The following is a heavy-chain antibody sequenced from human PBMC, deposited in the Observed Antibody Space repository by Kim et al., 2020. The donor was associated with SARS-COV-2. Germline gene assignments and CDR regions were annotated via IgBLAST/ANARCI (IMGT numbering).Heavy chain of an antibody. CDR3: AREASGYYLRNAFDI. J-gene: IGHJ3*02. Sequence: DSVKGRFTISRDNSKNTLYLQMNSLRAEDTAVYYCAREASGYYLRNAFDIWGQGTMVTVSS. D-gene: IGHD3-22*01. V-gene: IGHV3-30*01.